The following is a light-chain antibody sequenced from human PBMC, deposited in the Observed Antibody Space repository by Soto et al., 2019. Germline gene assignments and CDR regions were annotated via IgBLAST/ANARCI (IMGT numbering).Light chain of an antibody. V-gene: IGKV3-15*01. Sequence: IWMTQSPATLSVSPGESATLSCWASQSIRRNLGWYQKKNGKAPRLSIFGASTRATGIPARFSGSGYGTELTITISSMQYDDFEVYYCQQYLHSTITFGHGTRLEI. J-gene: IGKJ5*01. CDR3: QQYLHSTIT. CDR1: QSIRRN. CDR2: GAS.